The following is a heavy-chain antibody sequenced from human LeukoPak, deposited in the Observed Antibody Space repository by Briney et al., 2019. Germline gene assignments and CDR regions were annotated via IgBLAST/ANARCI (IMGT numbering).Heavy chain of an antibody. CDR2: ISSSSDSI. Sequence: GGSLRLSCAASGFTFSTYGMIWVRQAPGKGLEWLSYISSSSDSIKYADSVKGRFTSPRDNAKNSLYLQMNSLRAEDTAVYYCAKSRIGFSGQLDHWGQGALITVSS. CDR1: GFTFSTYG. J-gene: IGHJ4*02. CDR3: AKSRIGFSGQLDH. V-gene: IGHV3-48*04. D-gene: IGHD5-12*01.